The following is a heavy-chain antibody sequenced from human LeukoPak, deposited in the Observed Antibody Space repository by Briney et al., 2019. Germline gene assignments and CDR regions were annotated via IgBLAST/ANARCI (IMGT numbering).Heavy chain of an antibody. CDR2: ISSSSSYI. Sequence: GGSLRLSCAASGFTFSRHSINWVRQAPGKGLEWVSSISSSSSYIYYADSVKGRFTISRDNAKNSLYLQTNSLRAEDTAVYYCASSGWYYDILTGYYPTDYWGQGTLVTVSS. V-gene: IGHV3-21*01. D-gene: IGHD3-9*01. CDR1: GFTFSRHS. J-gene: IGHJ4*02. CDR3: ASSGWYYDILTGYYPTDY.